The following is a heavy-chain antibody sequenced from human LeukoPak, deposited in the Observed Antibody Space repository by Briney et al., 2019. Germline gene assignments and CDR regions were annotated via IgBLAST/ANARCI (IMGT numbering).Heavy chain of an antibody. D-gene: IGHD6-19*01. V-gene: IGHV3-23*01. CDR2: ISGSGGST. Sequence: GGSLRLSCAASGFTFSSYAMSWVRQAPGKGLEWVSAISGSGGSTYYADSVKGRFTISRANSKNTLYRQMNSLRAEDTAVYYCANPRGTAVAGPYPYYFEHWGQGTLVTVSS. J-gene: IGHJ4*02. CDR1: GFTFSSYA. CDR3: ANPRGTAVAGPYPYYFEH.